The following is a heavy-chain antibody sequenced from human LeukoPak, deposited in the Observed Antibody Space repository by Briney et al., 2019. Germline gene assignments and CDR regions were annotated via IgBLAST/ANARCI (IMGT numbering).Heavy chain of an antibody. V-gene: IGHV3-7*01. CDR2: IKQDGSEE. CDR3: ARDAPLRFLEWLSNDAFDI. D-gene: IGHD3-3*01. CDR1: GFTFSSYS. Sequence: GGSLRLSCAASGFTFSSYSMNWVRQAPGKGLEWVANIKQDGSEEYYVDSVKGRFTISRDNAKNSLYLQMNSLRAEDTAVYYCARDAPLRFLEWLSNDAFDIWGQGTMVTVSS. J-gene: IGHJ3*02.